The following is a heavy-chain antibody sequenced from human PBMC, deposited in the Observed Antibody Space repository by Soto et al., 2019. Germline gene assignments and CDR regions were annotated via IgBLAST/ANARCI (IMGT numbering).Heavy chain of an antibody. J-gene: IGHJ6*03. CDR1: GGSISSYY. V-gene: IGHV4-59*01. Sequence: PSETLSLTCTVSGGSISSYYWSWIRQPPGKGLEWIGYIYYSESTNYNPSLKSRVTISVDTSKNQFSLKLSSVTAADTAVYYCARAEGYCSSTSCFGALRLYYYYYMDVWGKGTTVTVSS. D-gene: IGHD2-2*01. CDR3: ARAEGYCSSTSCFGALRLYYYYYMDV. CDR2: IYYSEST.